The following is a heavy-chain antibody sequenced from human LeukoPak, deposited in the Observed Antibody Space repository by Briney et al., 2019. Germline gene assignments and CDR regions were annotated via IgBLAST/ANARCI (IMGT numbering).Heavy chain of an antibody. J-gene: IGHJ4*02. CDR2: IYYSGST. Sequence: PSETLSLTCTVSGGSISSYYWSWIRQPPGKGLEWIGYIYYSGSTNYNPSLKSRVTISVDTSKNQFSLKLSSVTAADTAVYYCARDRYSCDSSGRDQSVDYWGQGTLVTVSS. CDR3: ARDRYSCDSSGRDQSVDY. V-gene: IGHV4-59*01. D-gene: IGHD3-22*01. CDR1: GGSISSYY.